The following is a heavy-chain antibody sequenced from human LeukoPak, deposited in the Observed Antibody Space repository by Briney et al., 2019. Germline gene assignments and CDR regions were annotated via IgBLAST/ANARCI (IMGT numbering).Heavy chain of an antibody. Sequence: GGSLRLSCAASGFTFSTYNMNWVRQAPGKGLVWVSRIASDGSSTTYADSVKGRFSISRDNAKNTLYLQMNSLRVEDTAVYYCARGRPHGNDYWGQGTLVTVSS. CDR3: ARGRPHGNDY. CDR1: GFTFSTYN. CDR2: IASDGSST. V-gene: IGHV3-74*01. D-gene: IGHD4-23*01. J-gene: IGHJ4*02.